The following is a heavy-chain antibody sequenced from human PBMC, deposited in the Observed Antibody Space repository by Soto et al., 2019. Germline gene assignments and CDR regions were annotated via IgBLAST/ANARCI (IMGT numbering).Heavy chain of an antibody. V-gene: IGHV1-69*13. CDR1: GVTFSSYA. Sequence: SVKVSCKASGVTFSSYAISWVRQAPGQGLEWMGGIIPIFVTANYAQKFQGRVTITADESTSTAYMELSSLRSEDTAVYYCAREDPGYCTNGVCYHYYYGMDVWGQGTTVTVSS. J-gene: IGHJ6*02. D-gene: IGHD2-8*01. CDR3: AREDPGYCTNGVCYHYYYGMDV. CDR2: IIPIFVTA.